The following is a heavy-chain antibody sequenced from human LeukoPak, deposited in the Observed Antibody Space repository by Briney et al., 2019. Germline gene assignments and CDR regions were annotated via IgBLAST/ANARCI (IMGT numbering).Heavy chain of an antibody. Sequence: PSETLSLTCTVSGGSISSYYWSWIRQPPGKGLEWIGYIYYSGSTNYNPSLKSRVTISVDTSKNQFSLKLSSVTAADTAVYYCASGSGYYAYDAFDIWGQGTMVTVSS. CDR2: IYYSGST. CDR3: ASGSGYYAYDAFDI. J-gene: IGHJ3*02. CDR1: GGSISSYY. V-gene: IGHV4-59*01. D-gene: IGHD3-22*01.